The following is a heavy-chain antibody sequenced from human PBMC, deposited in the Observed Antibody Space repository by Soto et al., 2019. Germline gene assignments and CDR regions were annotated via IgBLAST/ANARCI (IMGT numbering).Heavy chain of an antibody. D-gene: IGHD2-2*01. CDR2: IIPIFGIA. V-gene: IGHV1-69*08. CDR1: GGTFSRYS. Sequence: QVQLVQSGAEVKKPGSSVKVSCKASGGTFSRYSITWVRQAPGHGLEWIGRIIPIFGIASYAQKFQGRVTMTADEPTSTAYMELSSLRSDDTAVSYCAGEDRDRETVLVPAAIDGMDVWGQGTTVTVSS. J-gene: IGHJ6*02. CDR3: AGEDRDRETVLVPAAIDGMDV.